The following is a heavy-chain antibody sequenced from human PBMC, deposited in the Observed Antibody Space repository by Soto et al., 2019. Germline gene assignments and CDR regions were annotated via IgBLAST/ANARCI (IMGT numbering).Heavy chain of an antibody. CDR2: IWYDGSNK. J-gene: IGHJ4*02. V-gene: IGHV3-33*01. CDR3: ARADDFCSGYFDY. Sequence: GGSLRLSCAAAGFTFSSYGMHWVRQAPGKGLEWVAVIWYDGSNKYYADSVKGRFTISRDNSKNTLYLQMNSLRAEDTAVSYCARADDFCSGYFDYWGQGTLVTVSS. D-gene: IGHD3-3*01. CDR1: GFTFSSYG.